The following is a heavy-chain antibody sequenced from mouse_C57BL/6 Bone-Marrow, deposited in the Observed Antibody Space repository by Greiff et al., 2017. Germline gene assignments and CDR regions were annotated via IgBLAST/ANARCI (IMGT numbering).Heavy chain of an antibody. J-gene: IGHJ3*01. D-gene: IGHD2-1*01. V-gene: IGHV1-55*01. CDR3: SSGDGNLFAY. Sequence: VQLQQPGAELVKPGASVKMSCKASGYNFTSYWITWVKQRPGHGLEWIGDIYPGRGSTNYNEKFNSKATLTVDTSSSTAYMQLSSLTSEDSAVYYCSSGDGNLFAYWGQGTLVTVSA. CDR1: GYNFTSYW. CDR2: IYPGRGST.